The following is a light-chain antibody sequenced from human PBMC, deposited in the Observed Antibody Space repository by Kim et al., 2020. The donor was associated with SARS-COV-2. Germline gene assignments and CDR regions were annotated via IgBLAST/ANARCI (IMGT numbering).Light chain of an antibody. CDR3: QQYNSLWT. CDR2: KAS. V-gene: IGKV1-5*03. J-gene: IGKJ1*01. CDR1: QSISYW. Sequence: DIQMTQSPSTLSASVGDRVTITCRASQSISYWLAWYQQKPGKAPKLLIYKASSLEGGVPSRFSGSGSGTEFTLTISSLQPDDFATYYCQQYNSLWTFGQGTKLEI.